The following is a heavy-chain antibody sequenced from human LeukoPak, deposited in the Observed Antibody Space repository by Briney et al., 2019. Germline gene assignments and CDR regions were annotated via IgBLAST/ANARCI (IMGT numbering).Heavy chain of an antibody. D-gene: IGHD1-14*01. Sequence: GGSLRLSCAASGFTFSSYAMHWVRQAPGKGLEYVSAISSNGGSTYYANSVKGRFTISRDNSKNTLYLQMGSLRAEDMAVYYCARGKLNHPFDYWGQGTLVTVSS. V-gene: IGHV3-64*01. CDR3: ARGKLNHPFDY. J-gene: IGHJ4*02. CDR2: ISSNGGST. CDR1: GFTFSSYA.